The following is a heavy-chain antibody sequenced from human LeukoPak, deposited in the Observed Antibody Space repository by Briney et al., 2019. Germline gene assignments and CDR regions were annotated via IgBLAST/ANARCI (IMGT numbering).Heavy chain of an antibody. CDR1: GFTFSRHG. J-gene: IGHJ4*02. V-gene: IGHV3-30*02. CDR2: IRYDSSDK. Sequence: PGGSLRPSCAASGFTFSRHGMHWVRQAPGKGLEWVAFIRYDSSDKYYVDSVKGRFTISRDNSKNMLYLQLNSLRPEDTAVHYCAKDKAFLAGYFDYWGRGNLVTVSS. CDR3: AKDKAFLAGYFDY.